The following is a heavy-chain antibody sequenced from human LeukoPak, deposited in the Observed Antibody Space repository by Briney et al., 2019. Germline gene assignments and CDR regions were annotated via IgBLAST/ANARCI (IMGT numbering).Heavy chain of an antibody. J-gene: IGHJ4*02. CDR2: INHSGST. D-gene: IGHD3-9*01. CDR3: ASSPPRVLRYFDWLSPLGYYFDY. CDR1: GGSFSGYY. Sequence: PSETLSLTCAVYGGSFSGYYWSWIRQPPGKGLEWIGEINHSGSTNYNPSLKSRVTISVDTSKNQFSLKLSSVTAADTAVYYCASSPPRVLRYFDWLSPLGYYFDYWGQGTLVTVSS. V-gene: IGHV4-34*01.